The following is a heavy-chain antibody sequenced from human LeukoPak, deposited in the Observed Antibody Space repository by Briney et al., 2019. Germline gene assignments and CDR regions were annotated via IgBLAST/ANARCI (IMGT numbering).Heavy chain of an antibody. V-gene: IGHV5-51*01. J-gene: IGHJ4*02. CDR3: ARRVLDYFEE. Sequence: GESLKISCNGSGYSFTSYWIGWVRQMPGKGLEWMGIIYPGDSDTRYSRSFQGQVTISVDKSISTAYVQWSSLQASDTAMYYCARRVLDYFEEWGQGTLVTVSS. CDR2: IYPGDSDT. CDR1: GYSFTSYW. D-gene: IGHD4/OR15-4a*01.